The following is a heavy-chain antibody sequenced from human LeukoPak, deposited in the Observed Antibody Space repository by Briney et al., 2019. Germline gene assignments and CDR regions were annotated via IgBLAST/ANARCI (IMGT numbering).Heavy chain of an antibody. D-gene: IGHD1-26*01. Sequence: PPETLSLTCTVSGGSISSYYWSWIRQPPGKGLEWIGYIYYSGSTNYNPSLKSRVTISVDTSKNQFSLKLSSVTAADTAVYYCARDSGSYYINWFDPWGQGTLVTVSS. V-gene: IGHV4-59*01. CDR2: IYYSGST. CDR1: GGSISSYY. J-gene: IGHJ5*02. CDR3: ARDSGSYYINWFDP.